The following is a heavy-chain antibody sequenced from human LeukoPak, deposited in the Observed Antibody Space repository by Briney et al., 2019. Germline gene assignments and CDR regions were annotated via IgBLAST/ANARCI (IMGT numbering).Heavy chain of an antibody. V-gene: IGHV3-30*18. J-gene: IGHJ4*02. D-gene: IGHD6-19*01. Sequence: SGGSLRLSCAASGFSFGSYGMHWVRQAPGKGLEWVAVISNDGSITKYGDSVKGRFTISRDNSKNTLYLQMNSLRVEDTAVYYCAKGVDGSVWSPDYWGQGTLVTVSS. CDR1: GFSFGSYG. CDR3: AKGVDGSVWSPDY. CDR2: ISNDGSIT.